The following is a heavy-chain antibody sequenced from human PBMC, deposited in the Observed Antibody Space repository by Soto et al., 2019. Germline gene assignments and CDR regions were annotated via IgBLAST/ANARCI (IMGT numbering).Heavy chain of an antibody. CDR3: ARGPFGTMVRGVPDY. J-gene: IGHJ4*02. D-gene: IGHD3-10*01. CDR2: IYYSGST. Sequence: QVQLQESGPGLVKPSQTLSLTCTVSGGSISSGGYYWSWIRQHPGKGLEWIGYIYYSGSTYYNPSLNSRVTISVDTSKNQFSLKLSSVTAADTAVYYCARGPFGTMVRGVPDYWGQGTLVTVSS. CDR1: GGSISSGGYY. V-gene: IGHV4-31*03.